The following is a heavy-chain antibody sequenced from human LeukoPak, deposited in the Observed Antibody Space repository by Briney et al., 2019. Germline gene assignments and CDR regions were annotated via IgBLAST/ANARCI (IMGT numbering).Heavy chain of an antibody. CDR1: GYTFTSYD. D-gene: IGHD1-26*01. Sequence: ASVKVSCKASGYTFTSYDINWVRQATGQGLEWMGWINPNSGGTNYAQKFQGGVTMTRDTSINTAYMELNTLRSDDTAVYYCAREGSTGRPGGYWGQGTLVTVSS. J-gene: IGHJ4*02. CDR3: AREGSTGRPGGY. CDR2: INPNSGGT. V-gene: IGHV1-2*02.